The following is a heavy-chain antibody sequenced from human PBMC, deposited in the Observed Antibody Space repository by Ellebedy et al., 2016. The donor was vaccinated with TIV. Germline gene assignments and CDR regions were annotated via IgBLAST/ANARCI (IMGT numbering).Heavy chain of an antibody. CDR3: ARGPLGGTPRAFDS. CDR2: IWYDGSNK. CDR1: GFRFSSYG. V-gene: IGHV3-33*01. D-gene: IGHD1-26*01. Sequence: GESLKISCAASGFRFSSYGIHWVRQAPGKGLEWVAIIWYDGSNKDYADSVKGRFTISRDNSKNTVYLQMNSLRVEDTAVYHCARGPLGGTPRAFDSWGQGTLVPVSS. J-gene: IGHJ4*02.